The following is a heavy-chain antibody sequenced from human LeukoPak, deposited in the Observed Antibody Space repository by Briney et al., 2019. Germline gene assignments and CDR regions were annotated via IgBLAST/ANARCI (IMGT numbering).Heavy chain of an antibody. V-gene: IGHV1-2*02. D-gene: IGHD3-10*01. J-gene: IGHJ4*02. CDR3: ARDLTMVRGPLGY. Sequence: GASVKVSCKASGYTFTGYYMHWVRQAPGQGLEWMGWINPNSGGTNYAQKFQGRVTMTRDTSISTAYMELSRLRSDDTAVYYCARDLTMVRGPLGYWGQGTLVTVSS. CDR2: INPNSGGT. CDR1: GYTFTGYY.